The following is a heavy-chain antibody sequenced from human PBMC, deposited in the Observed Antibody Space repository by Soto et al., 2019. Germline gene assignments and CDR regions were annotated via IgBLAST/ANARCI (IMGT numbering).Heavy chain of an antibody. D-gene: IGHD3-9*01. CDR2: IYYSGST. Sequence: SETLSLTCTVSGGSISSYYWSWIRQPPGKGLEWIGYIYYSGSTNYNPSLKSRVTISVDTSKNQFSLKLSSVTAADTAVYYCARGIRDDWAAFDIWGQGTMVTVSS. V-gene: IGHV4-59*01. CDR1: GGSISSYY. CDR3: ARGIRDDWAAFDI. J-gene: IGHJ3*02.